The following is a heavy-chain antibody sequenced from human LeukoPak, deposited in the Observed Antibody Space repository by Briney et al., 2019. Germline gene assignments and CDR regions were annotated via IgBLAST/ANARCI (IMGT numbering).Heavy chain of an antibody. D-gene: IGHD2-8*02. V-gene: IGHV2-70*11. Sequence: SGPALVKPTQTLTLTCTFSGFSLSTSRMCVSWIRPPPGKALEWLARIDWDDDKYYSTSLKTRLTISKDTSKNQVVLTMTNMDPVDTATYYCARLPLGTATSDYWGQGTLVTVSS. J-gene: IGHJ4*02. CDR2: IDWDDDK. CDR1: GFSLSTSRMC. CDR3: ARLPLGTATSDY.